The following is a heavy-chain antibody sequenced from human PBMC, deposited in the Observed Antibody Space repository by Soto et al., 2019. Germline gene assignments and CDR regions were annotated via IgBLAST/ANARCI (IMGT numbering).Heavy chain of an antibody. D-gene: IGHD3-10*01. CDR1: GYTFTQYG. CDR3: ARVYGSGSYIAFDI. Sequence: QVQQVQSGAEGKKPGASVKVSCKASGYTFTQYGISWVRQAPGQGLAWMGWISAFNGNTKYVENFQDRVTMTTDTSTNTSYMELRSLRSDDTAMYYCARVYGSGSYIAFDIWGQGTMVTVSS. CDR2: ISAFNGNT. V-gene: IGHV1-18*01. J-gene: IGHJ3*02.